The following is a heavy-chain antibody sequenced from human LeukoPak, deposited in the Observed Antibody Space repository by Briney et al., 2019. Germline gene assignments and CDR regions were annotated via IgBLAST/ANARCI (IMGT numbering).Heavy chain of an antibody. V-gene: IGHV1-69*05. CDR1: GGTFSSYA. J-gene: IGHJ4*02. Sequence: GASVKVSCKASGGTFSSYAISWVRQAPGQGLEWMGRIIPIFGTANYAQKLQGRVTMTTDTSTSTAYMELRSLRSDDTAVYYCARDQQWLDPARHDFDYWGQGTLVTVSS. CDR3: ARDQQWLDPARHDFDY. D-gene: IGHD6-19*01. CDR2: IIPIFGTA.